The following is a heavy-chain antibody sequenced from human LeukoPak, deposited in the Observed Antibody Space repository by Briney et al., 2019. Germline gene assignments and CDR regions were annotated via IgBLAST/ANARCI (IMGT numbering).Heavy chain of an antibody. J-gene: IGHJ4*02. CDR1: GFNFSSYE. CDR3: ARVGSGGYSEGNDY. Sequence: GGSLRLSCAASGFNFSSYEMNWVRQAPGKGLEWVSYISSSGSTIYYADSVKGRFTISRGNAKNSLYLQMNSLRAEDTAVYYCARVGSGGYSEGNDYWGQGTLVTVSS. D-gene: IGHD3-22*01. CDR2: ISSSGSTI. V-gene: IGHV3-48*03.